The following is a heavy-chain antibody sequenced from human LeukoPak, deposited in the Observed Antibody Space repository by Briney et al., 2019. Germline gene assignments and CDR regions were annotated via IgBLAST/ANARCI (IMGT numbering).Heavy chain of an antibody. V-gene: IGHV3-9*01. CDR2: ISWNSGSI. CDR1: GFAFDDYA. CDR3: AKDIAVAGMTFWYFDL. Sequence: GGSLRLSCAASGFAFDDYAMHWVRQAPGKGLEWVSGISWNSGSIGYADSVKGRFTISRDNAKNSLYLQMNSLRAEDTALYYCAKDIAVAGMTFWYFDLWGRGTLVTVSS. D-gene: IGHD6-19*01. J-gene: IGHJ2*01.